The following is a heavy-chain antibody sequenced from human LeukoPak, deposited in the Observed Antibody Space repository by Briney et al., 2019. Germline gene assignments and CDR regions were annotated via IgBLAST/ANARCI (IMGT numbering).Heavy chain of an antibody. CDR3: ARDEDYYDSSGKLDY. Sequence: PGGSLRLSCAASGFTFSSYSMNWVRQAPGKGLEWVANIKQDGSEKYYVDSVKGRFTISRDNAKNPLYLQMNSLRAEDTAVYYCARDEDYYDSSGKLDYWGQGTLVTVSS. V-gene: IGHV3-7*01. CDR2: IKQDGSEK. D-gene: IGHD3-22*01. J-gene: IGHJ4*02. CDR1: GFTFSSYS.